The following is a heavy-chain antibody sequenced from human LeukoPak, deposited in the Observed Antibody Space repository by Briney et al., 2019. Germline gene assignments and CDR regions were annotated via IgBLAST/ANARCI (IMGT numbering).Heavy chain of an antibody. V-gene: IGHV4-38-2*02. CDR1: GYSISSGYY. Sequence: PSETLSLTCTVSGYSISSGYYWGWIRQPPGKGLEWIGSMYHSGSTYYNPSLKSRVTISVDTSKNHFSLKLSSVTAADTAVYYCARKQAANTYNHFDYWGQGTLVTVSS. J-gene: IGHJ4*02. CDR2: MYHSGST. CDR3: ARKQAANTYNHFDY. D-gene: IGHD3-16*01.